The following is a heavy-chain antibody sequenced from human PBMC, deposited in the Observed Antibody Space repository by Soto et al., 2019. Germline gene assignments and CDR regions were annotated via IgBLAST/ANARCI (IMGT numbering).Heavy chain of an antibody. CDR2: ISNNANTI. J-gene: IGHJ5*02. V-gene: IGHV3-11*01. Sequence: QVQLVESGGGLVKTGGSLRVSCVASGFTFSDYFMSWIRQAPGKGLEWLSYISNNANTIYYADSVRGRFSISRDNARNSIYPQMHRLRADDTAVYYCARVSLIWIGAQNWFDTWGQVTLVTVSS. D-gene: IGHD3-10*01. CDR1: GFTFSDYF. CDR3: ARVSLIWIGAQNWFDT.